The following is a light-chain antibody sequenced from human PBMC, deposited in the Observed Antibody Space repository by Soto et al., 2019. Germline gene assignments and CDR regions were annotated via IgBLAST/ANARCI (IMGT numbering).Light chain of an antibody. CDR2: AAS. J-gene: IGKJ4*01. CDR1: PGISGW. CDR3: QQTTSFPLT. V-gene: IGKV1-12*01. Sequence: DIQMTQSPSFVSASVGDRVTITCRASPGISGWLAWYQRKPGRAPKLLIHAASSLESGVPSRFSGSGSGTDFTLTISSLQPEDFATYYCQQTTSFPLTFGGGTKVEIK.